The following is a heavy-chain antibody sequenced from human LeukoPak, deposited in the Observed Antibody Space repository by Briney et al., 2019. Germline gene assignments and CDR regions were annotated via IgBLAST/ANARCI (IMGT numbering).Heavy chain of an antibody. V-gene: IGHV4-34*01. D-gene: IGHD3-22*01. CDR2: INHSGST. CDR3: ARGESGDSSGYYYPLFYGMDV. Sequence: SETLSLTCAVYGGSFSGYYWSWIRQPPGKGLEWIGEINHSGSTNYNPSLKSRVTISVDTSKNQFSLKLSSVTAADTAVYYCARGESGDSSGYYYPLFYGMDVWGQGTTVTVSS. J-gene: IGHJ6*02. CDR1: GGSFSGYY.